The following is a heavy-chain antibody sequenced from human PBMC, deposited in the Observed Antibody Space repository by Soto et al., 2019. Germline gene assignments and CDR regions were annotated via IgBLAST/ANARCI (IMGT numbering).Heavy chain of an antibody. V-gene: IGHV3-15*01. CDR3: TTSFAGIAVAGTDY. D-gene: IGHD6-19*01. CDR2: IKSKTDGGTT. CDR1: GFTYSNAW. Sequence: GGSLRLSCAASGFTYSNAWMSWVRQAPGKGLEWVGRIKSKTDGGTTDYAAPVKGRFTISRDDSKNTLYLQMNSLKTEDTAVYYCTTSFAGIAVAGTDYWGQGTLVTVSS. J-gene: IGHJ4*02.